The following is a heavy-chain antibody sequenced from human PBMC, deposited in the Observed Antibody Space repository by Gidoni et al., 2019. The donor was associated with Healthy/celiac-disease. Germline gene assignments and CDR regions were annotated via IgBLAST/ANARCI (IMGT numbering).Heavy chain of an antibody. Sequence: MQLVQSGAEVKKPGESLQISCKGSGYSFPSYWIGRVRQMHGKSLELMGIVYPGDPDTIYRPACQGQVPTTSNKAIRTASLQWGSLEASDTALYYCARLPTHQGYSSRWWGSWGGGAYYFDYWGQGTLVTVSS. CDR3: ARLPTHQGYSSRWWGSWGGGAYYFDY. J-gene: IGHJ4*02. CDR2: VYPGDPDT. V-gene: IGHV5-51*01. D-gene: IGHD6-13*01. CDR1: GYSFPSYW.